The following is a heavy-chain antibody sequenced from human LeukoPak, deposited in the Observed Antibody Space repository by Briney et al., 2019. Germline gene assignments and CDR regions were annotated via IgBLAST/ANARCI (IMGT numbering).Heavy chain of an antibody. V-gene: IGHV3-48*02. CDR1: GFTFSSYG. D-gene: IGHD3-22*01. CDR3: ARGTSSGYYYYYGMDV. CDR2: ISSASSIT. Sequence: GGSLRLSCAASGFTFSSYGMHWVRQAPGKGLEWISYISSASSITYYADSVKGRFTISRDSAKNSVYLQMNSLRDEDTAVYYCARGTSSGYYYYYGMDVWGQGTTVTVSS. J-gene: IGHJ6*02.